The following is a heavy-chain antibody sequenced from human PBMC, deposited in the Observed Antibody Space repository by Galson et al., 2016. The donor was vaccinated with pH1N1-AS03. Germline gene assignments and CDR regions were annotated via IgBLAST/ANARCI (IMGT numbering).Heavy chain of an antibody. J-gene: IGHJ4*02. D-gene: IGHD1-1*01. Sequence: SLRLSCAASGFTFDYFYMSWIRQAPGKGLEWISFISTAGIMTHYADSVKGRFTISRDNANNSLYLEMTSLRPEDTAIYYCARNWNYFNLWGQGVLVTVSS. CDR3: ARNWNYFNL. V-gene: IGHV3-11*01. CDR2: ISTAGIMT. CDR1: GFTFDYFY.